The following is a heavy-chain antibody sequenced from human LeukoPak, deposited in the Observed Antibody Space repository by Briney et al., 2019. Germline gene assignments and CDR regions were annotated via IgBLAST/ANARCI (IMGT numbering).Heavy chain of an antibody. CDR1: GYTFTGYY. CDR2: INPNSGGT. Sequence: ASVKVSCKASGYTFTGYYMHWVRQAPGQGLEWMGWINPNSGGTNYAQKFQGRVTTTRDTSISTAYMELSRLRSDDTAVYYCARGRMYYYDSSGYYLPDYYYMDVWGKGTTVTVSS. CDR3: ARGRMYYYDSSGYYLPDYYYMDV. J-gene: IGHJ6*03. V-gene: IGHV1-2*02. D-gene: IGHD3-22*01.